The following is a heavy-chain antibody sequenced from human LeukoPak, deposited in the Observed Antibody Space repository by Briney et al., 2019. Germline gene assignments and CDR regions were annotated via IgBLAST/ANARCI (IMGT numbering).Heavy chain of an antibody. J-gene: IGHJ4*01. D-gene: IGHD2-15*01. CDR3: ARTYCSGGGCLGSFDY. V-gene: IGHV5-51*01. Sequence: GESLKISCKGSGYTFNTHCIGWVRQMPGKGLEWMEIIYPGDSNTRYSPSFQGQVTISVDKSITTAYLQWTTLKASDTAMYYCARTYCSGGGCLGSFDYWGHGTLVTVSS. CDR1: GYTFNTHC. CDR2: IYPGDSNT.